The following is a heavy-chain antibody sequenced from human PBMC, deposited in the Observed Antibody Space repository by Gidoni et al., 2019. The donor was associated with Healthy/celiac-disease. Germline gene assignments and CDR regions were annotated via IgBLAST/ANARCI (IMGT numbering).Heavy chain of an antibody. J-gene: IGHJ4*02. CDR2: IWYDGSNK. D-gene: IGHD3-3*01. CDR1: GFTFSSYG. Sequence: QVQLVESGGGVVQPGRSLRLSCAASGFTFSSYGMHWVRQAPGKGLEWVAVIWYDGSNKYYADSVKGRFTISRDKSKNTLYLQMNSLRAEDTAVYYCARDKPYYDFWSGYYTIDYWGQGTLVTVSS. V-gene: IGHV3-33*01. CDR3: ARDKPYYDFWSGYYTIDY.